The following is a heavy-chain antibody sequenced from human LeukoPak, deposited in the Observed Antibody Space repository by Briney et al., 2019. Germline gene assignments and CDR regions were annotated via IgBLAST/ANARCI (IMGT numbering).Heavy chain of an antibody. D-gene: IGHD3-10*01. CDR3: ATYPKTTAVRGVIITTDY. Sequence: GRSLRLSCAASGFTFSSYAMHWVRQAPGKGLEGVAVISYDGSNKYYADSVKGRFTISRDNSKNTLYLQMNSLRAEDTAVYYCATYPKTTAVRGVIITTDYWGQGTLVTVSS. CDR2: ISYDGSNK. J-gene: IGHJ4*02. V-gene: IGHV3-30*04. CDR1: GFTFSSYA.